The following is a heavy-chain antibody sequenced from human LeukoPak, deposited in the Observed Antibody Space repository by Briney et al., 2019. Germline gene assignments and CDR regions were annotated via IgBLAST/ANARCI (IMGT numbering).Heavy chain of an antibody. V-gene: IGHV3-11*01. CDR1: GFTFSDYS. J-gene: IGHJ4*02. Sequence: GGSLRLSCAASGFTFSDYSMNWIRQAPGKGLEWLSYISSRAHTIYYADSVKGRFTISRDNAKKSLYLQMNSLRAEDTAVYYCASEAYYYDSSGYYFPGGFDYWGQGTLVTVSS. D-gene: IGHD3-22*01. CDR2: ISSRAHTI. CDR3: ASEAYYYDSSGYYFPGGFDY.